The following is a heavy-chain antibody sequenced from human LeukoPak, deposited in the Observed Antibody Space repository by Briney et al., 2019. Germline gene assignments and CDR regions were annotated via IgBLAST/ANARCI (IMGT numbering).Heavy chain of an antibody. V-gene: IGHV3-21*01. D-gene: IGHD3-3*01. CDR3: ARDGGQWYFDL. CDR2: ISSSSSYI. J-gene: IGHJ2*01. Sequence: GGSLRLSCAASGFTFSSYSMNWVRQAPGKGLEWVSSISSSSSYIYYADSVKGRFTISRDNAKNSLYLQMNSLRAEDTAVYYCARDGGQWYFDLWGRGTLVTVSS. CDR1: GFTFSSYS.